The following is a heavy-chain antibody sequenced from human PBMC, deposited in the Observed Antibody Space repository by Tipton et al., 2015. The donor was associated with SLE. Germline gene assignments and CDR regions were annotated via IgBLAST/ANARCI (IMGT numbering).Heavy chain of an antibody. V-gene: IGHV4-59*01. Sequence: TLSLTCTVSGGSISSYYWSWIRQPPGKGLEWIGYIYYSGSTNYNPSLKSRVTISVDTSKNQFSLKLSSVTAADTAVYYCARGPLYGRWGQGTLVTVSS. CDR1: GGSISSYY. CDR2: IYYSGST. D-gene: IGHD3-16*01. CDR3: ARGPLYGR. J-gene: IGHJ4*02.